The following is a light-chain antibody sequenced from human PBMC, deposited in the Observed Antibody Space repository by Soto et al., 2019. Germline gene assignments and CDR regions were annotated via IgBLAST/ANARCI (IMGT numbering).Light chain of an antibody. V-gene: IGKV3-15*01. CDR3: QQYNNWPPLT. J-gene: IGKJ4*01. CDR1: QSVSSN. CDR2: GAS. Sequence: EIVLTHSPGTLSLSPWERATLSCRASQSVSSNLAWYQQKPGQAPRLLIYGASTRATGIPARFSGSGSGTELTLTISSLQSEDFAVYYCQQYNNWPPLTFGGGTKVDIK.